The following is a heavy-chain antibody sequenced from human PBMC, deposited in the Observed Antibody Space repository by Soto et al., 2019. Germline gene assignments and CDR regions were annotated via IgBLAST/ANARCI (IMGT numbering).Heavy chain of an antibody. J-gene: IGHJ3*02. Sequence: PGESLKISCKGSGYSFTCYWIGWVRQMPGKGLEWMGIIYPGDSDTRYSPSFQGQVTISADKSISTAYLQWSSLKASDTAMYYCARSSPLTYYYDSRDLGGDFDIWGQGPMVTVS. CDR3: ARSSPLTYYYDSRDLGGDFDI. V-gene: IGHV5-51*01. D-gene: IGHD3-22*01. CDR1: GYSFTCYW. CDR2: IYPGDSDT.